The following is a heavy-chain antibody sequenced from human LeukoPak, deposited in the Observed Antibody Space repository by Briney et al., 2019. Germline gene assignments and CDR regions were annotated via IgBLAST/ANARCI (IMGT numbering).Heavy chain of an antibody. V-gene: IGHV3-23*01. D-gene: IGHD4-17*01. CDR3: AKGLSSGDYGLHY. Sequence: GGSLRLSCAASGFTFSSYVMSWVRQAPGKGLEWVSGISYSGGSTYYADSVKGRFIISRDNSKNTLYLQMNSLRAEDTAVYYCAKGLSSGDYGLHYWGQGTLVTVSS. CDR2: ISYSGGST. J-gene: IGHJ4*02. CDR1: GFTFSSYV.